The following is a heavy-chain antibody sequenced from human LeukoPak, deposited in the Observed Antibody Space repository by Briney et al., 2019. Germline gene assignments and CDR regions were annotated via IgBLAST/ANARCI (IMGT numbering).Heavy chain of an antibody. Sequence: ASVKVSCKASGYTFTGYYMHWVRQAPGQELEWMGWINPNSGGTNYAQKFQGRVTMTRDTSISTAYMELSRLRSDDTAVYYCARDVTMVRGAIFDYWGQGTLVTVSS. J-gene: IGHJ4*02. CDR1: GYTFTGYY. V-gene: IGHV1-2*02. CDR2: INPNSGGT. CDR3: ARDVTMVRGAIFDY. D-gene: IGHD3-10*01.